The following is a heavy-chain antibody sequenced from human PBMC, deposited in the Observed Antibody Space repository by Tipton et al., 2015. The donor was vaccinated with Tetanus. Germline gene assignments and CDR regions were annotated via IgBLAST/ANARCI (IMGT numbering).Heavy chain of an antibody. J-gene: IGHJ4*02. CDR1: GYTFNTFG. V-gene: IGHV1-18*01. CDR3: ARVPTNPLVMDRPTDY. Sequence: QLVQSGAEVKKPGASVKVSCKASGYTFNTFGISWVRQAPGQGLEWIGWISVYNGNTNYGQNVQGRVTMTTDTPTSTAYMELRSLRSDDTAVYYCARVPTNPLVMDRPTDYWGQGTLVTVSS. D-gene: IGHD2-8*01. CDR2: ISVYNGNT.